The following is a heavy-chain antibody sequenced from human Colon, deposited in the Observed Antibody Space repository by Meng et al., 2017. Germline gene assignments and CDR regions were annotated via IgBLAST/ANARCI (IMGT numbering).Heavy chain of an antibody. CDR2: ISQSGSS. J-gene: IGHJ1*01. V-gene: IGHV4-4*02. D-gene: IGHD1-26*01. CDR1: VGSISSTNW. Sequence: RTGRVSPSGTCSLTCVASVGSISSTNWWSWIRQPPGKGLEWIGEISQSGSSNYNPSLKSRVTMSLDKSKNHFFLNLSSVSAADTAVYYCAREDGSIGFTPAGQWGQGTLVTVSS. CDR3: AREDGSIGFTPAGQ.